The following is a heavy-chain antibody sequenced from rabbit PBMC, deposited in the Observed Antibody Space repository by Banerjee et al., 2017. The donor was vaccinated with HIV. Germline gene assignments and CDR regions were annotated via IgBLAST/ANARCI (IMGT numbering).Heavy chain of an antibody. CDR2: IYTGSGGST. D-gene: IGHD6-1*01. J-gene: IGHJ4*01. Sequence: QSLEESGGDLVKPGASLTLTCTASGFSFSSSYYMWWVRQAPGKGLEWIGCIYTGSGGSTYYANWAKGRFSISKTSSTTVTLQMTSLTAADTATYFCARDANYGGYGYTRMDLRGPGTLVTVS. CDR3: ARDANYGGYGYTRMDL. CDR1: GFSFSSSYY. V-gene: IGHV1S40*01.